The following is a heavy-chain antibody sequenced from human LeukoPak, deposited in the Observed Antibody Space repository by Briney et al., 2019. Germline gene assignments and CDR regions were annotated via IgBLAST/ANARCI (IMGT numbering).Heavy chain of an antibody. CDR3: AAQYYYDSSGYSYFDY. V-gene: IGHV4-61*02. J-gene: IGHJ4*02. CDR2: IYTSGST. CDR1: GGSISSGSYY. Sequence: KASGTLSLTCTVSGGSISSGSYYWSWIRQPAGKGLEWIGRIYTSGSTNYNPSLKSRVTISVDTSKNQFSLKLSSVTAADTAVYYCAAQYYYDSSGYSYFDYWGQGTLVTVSS. D-gene: IGHD3-22*01.